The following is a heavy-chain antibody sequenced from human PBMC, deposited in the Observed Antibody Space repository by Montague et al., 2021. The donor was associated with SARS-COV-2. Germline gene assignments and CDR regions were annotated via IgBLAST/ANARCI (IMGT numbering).Heavy chain of an antibody. D-gene: IGHD6-19*01. J-gene: IGHJ3*02. V-gene: IGHV1-18*01. CDR3: ASSVAGTGAFDI. CDR2: ISAYNGNT. Sequence: SVRVSCKASGYTFTSYGISWVRQAPGQGLEWMGWISAYNGNTNYAQKLQGRVTMTTDTSTSTAYMELRSLRSDDTAAYYCASSVAGTGAFDIWGQGTMVTVSS. CDR1: GYTFTSYG.